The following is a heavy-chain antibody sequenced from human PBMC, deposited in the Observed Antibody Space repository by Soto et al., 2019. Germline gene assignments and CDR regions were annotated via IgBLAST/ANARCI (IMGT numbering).Heavy chain of an antibody. V-gene: IGHV4-34*01. D-gene: IGHD2-8*02. J-gene: IGHJ4*02. CDR3: ARDKITGLFDY. Sequence: QVQLQQWGAGLLKPSETLSLTCAVYGGSFSGYDWTWIRQPPGTGLEWIGEINHSGSSNYNPSLKSRVTILVDTSKNQFSLKLTSVTAADTAVYYCARDKITGLFDYWGQGTLVTVSS. CDR2: INHSGSS. CDR1: GGSFSGYD.